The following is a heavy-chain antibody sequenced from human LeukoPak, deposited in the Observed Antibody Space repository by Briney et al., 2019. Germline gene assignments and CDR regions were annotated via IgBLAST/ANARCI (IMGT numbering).Heavy chain of an antibody. J-gene: IGHJ4*02. V-gene: IGHV4-59*01. CDR3: ARASYSSGWFDY. D-gene: IGHD6-19*01. CDR1: GGSISSYY. Sequence: SETLSLTCTVSGGSISSYYWSWIRQPPGKGLEWIGYIYYSGSTNYNPSLKSRVTISVDTSKNQFSLKLSSVTAADTAVYYCARASYSSGWFDYWGQGTLVAVSS. CDR2: IYYSGST.